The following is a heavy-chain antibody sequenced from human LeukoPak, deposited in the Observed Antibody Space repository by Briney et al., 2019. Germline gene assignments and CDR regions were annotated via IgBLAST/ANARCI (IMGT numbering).Heavy chain of an antibody. D-gene: IGHD3-3*01. Sequence: SETLSLTCAVYNGSFSGYYWTWIRQPPGKGLEWIGEINHSGSTNYNPSLKSRVTISVDTSKNQFSLKLSSVTAADTAVYYCARGTYYDFWSGYYIGGWFDPWGQGTLVTVSS. CDR1: NGSFSGYY. J-gene: IGHJ5*02. CDR2: INHSGST. V-gene: IGHV4-34*01. CDR3: ARGTYYDFWSGYYIGGWFDP.